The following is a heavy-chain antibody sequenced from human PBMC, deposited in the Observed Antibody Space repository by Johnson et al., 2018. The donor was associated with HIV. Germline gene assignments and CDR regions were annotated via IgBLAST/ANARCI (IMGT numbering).Heavy chain of an antibody. CDR1: DFTFSNNA. Sequence: QVQLVESGGGVVQPGRSLRLSCAASDFTFSNNAIHWVRQAPGKGLEWVAVISYDGSAYYADSVKGRFPISRDNSKNTLYLQMNSLRPEDTAVYYCARAPPYYGGYSVSDAFDIWGQGTMVTVSS. D-gene: IGHD3-22*01. CDR3: ARAPPYYGGYSVSDAFDI. CDR2: ISYDGSA. V-gene: IGHV3-30*14. J-gene: IGHJ3*02.